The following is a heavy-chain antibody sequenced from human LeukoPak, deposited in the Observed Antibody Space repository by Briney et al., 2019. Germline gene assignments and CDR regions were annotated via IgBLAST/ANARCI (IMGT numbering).Heavy chain of an antibody. D-gene: IGHD5-18*01. CDR1: GGSISSGSYY. Sequence: SETLSLTCTVSGGSISSGSYYWSWIRRPAGKGLEWIGRIYTSGSTNYNPSLKSRVTISVDTSKNHFSLKLSSVTAADTAVYYCARTSGYSYGYGGFDYWGQGTLVTVSS. V-gene: IGHV4-61*02. CDR2: IYTSGST. J-gene: IGHJ4*02. CDR3: ARTSGYSYGYGGFDY.